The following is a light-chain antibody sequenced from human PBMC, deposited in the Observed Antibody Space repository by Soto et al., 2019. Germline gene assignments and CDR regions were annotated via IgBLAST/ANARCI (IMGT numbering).Light chain of an antibody. CDR2: AAS. J-gene: IGKJ1*01. CDR1: QSISTY. Sequence: DIQMTQSPSSLSASVGDRVTITCRASQSISTYLNWYQQKPGIAPKLLIYAASSLESGVPSRFTGSGSGTDFTLTISSLQPEDFATYFCHQTYITPWMFGQGTKVDIK. CDR3: HQTYITPWM. V-gene: IGKV1-39*01.